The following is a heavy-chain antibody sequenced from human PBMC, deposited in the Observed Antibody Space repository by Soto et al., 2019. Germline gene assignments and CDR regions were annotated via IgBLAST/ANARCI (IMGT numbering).Heavy chain of an antibody. V-gene: IGHV1-2*04. CDR2: INPNSGGT. D-gene: IGHD2-15*01. J-gene: IGHJ3*02. Sequence: QVQLVQSGAEVKKPGASVKVSCKASGYTFTGYYMHWVRQAPGQGLEWMGWINPNSGGTNCAQKFQGWVTMTRDTSISTAYMELSRLRSDDTAVYYCARAPERDCSGGSCYSTAAFDIWGQGTMVTVSS. CDR3: ARAPERDCSGGSCYSTAAFDI. CDR1: GYTFTGYY.